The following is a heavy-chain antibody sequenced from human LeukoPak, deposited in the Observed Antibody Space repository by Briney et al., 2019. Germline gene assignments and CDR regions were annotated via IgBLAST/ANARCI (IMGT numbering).Heavy chain of an antibody. V-gene: IGHV1-2*06. CDR2: INPNSGGT. Sequence: ASVKVSCKASGYTFTGYYMHWVRQAPGQGLEWMGRINPNSGGTNYAQKFQGRVTMTRDTSISTACMELSRLRSDDTAVYYCATAGGSTNYYDSSGYSRPDYWGQGTLVTVSS. D-gene: IGHD3-22*01. J-gene: IGHJ4*02. CDR3: ATAGGSTNYYDSSGYSRPDY. CDR1: GYTFTGYY.